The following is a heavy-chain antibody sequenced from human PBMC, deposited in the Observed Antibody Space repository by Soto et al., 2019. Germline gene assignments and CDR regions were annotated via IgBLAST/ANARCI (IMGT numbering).Heavy chain of an antibody. D-gene: IGHD4-17*01. CDR2: IYYSGST. CDR1: GGSISSGGYY. CDR3: ARDTTVTTVEGFDY. J-gene: IGHJ4*02. V-gene: IGHV4-31*03. Sequence: QVQLQESGPGLVKPSQTLSLTCTVSGGSISSGGYYWSWIRQHPGKGLEWIGYIYYSGSTYYNPPLKSRVTISVDTSKNQFSLKLSSVTAAATAVYYCARDTTVTTVEGFDYWGQGTLVTVSS.